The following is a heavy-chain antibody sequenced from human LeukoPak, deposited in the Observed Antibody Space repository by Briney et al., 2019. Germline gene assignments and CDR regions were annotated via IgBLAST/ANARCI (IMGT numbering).Heavy chain of an antibody. CDR2: IWFDGSGT. CDR3: ARHASTHYFDS. J-gene: IGHJ4*02. Sequence: GGSLRLSCVASGFTFSNCGMHWVRQAPGKGLEWVAIIWFDGSGTYYADSVKGRVTFSRDNSKNTLYLQMNSLRAEDTAMYYCARHASTHYFDSWGQGTLVTVSS. V-gene: IGHV3-33*01. D-gene: IGHD2/OR15-2a*01. CDR1: GFTFSNCG.